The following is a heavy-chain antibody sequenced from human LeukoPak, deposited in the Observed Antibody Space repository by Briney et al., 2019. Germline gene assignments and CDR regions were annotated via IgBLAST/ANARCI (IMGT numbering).Heavy chain of an antibody. CDR3: ARALKVRYFDWLLPRC. D-gene: IGHD3-9*01. J-gene: IGHJ4*02. CDR1: GFTFGSHA. V-gene: IGHV3-30*04. CDR2: ISYDGSNK. Sequence: GGSLRLSCAASGFTFGSHAMHWVRQAPGKGLEWVAVISYDGSNKYYADSVKGRFTTSRDNSKNTLYLQMNSLRAEDTAVYYCARALKVRYFDWLLPRCWGQGTLVTVSS.